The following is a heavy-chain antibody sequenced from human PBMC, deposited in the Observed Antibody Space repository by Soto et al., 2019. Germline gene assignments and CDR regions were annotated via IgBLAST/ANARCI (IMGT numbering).Heavy chain of an antibody. CDR2: IYSGGST. Sequence: EVQLVESGGGLVQPGGSLRLSCAASGFTVSSNYMSWVRQAPGKGLEWVSVIYSGGSTYYAASVKGRFTISRHNSKNTLYLQMNSLRAEDTAVYYCASGPLSIAAAGSVFDYWGQGTRVTVSA. D-gene: IGHD6-13*01. CDR3: ASGPLSIAAAGSVFDY. V-gene: IGHV3-53*04. J-gene: IGHJ4*02. CDR1: GFTVSSNY.